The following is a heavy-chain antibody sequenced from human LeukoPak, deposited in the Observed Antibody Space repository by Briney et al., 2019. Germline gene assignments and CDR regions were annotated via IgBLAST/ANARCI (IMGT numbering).Heavy chain of an antibody. V-gene: IGHV3-30*18. CDR1: RFTFSNYW. CDR2: ISYDASNK. J-gene: IGHJ4*02. D-gene: IGHD6-19*01. Sequence: PGGSLRLSCAASRFTFSNYWMHWVRQAPGKGLEWVAVISYDASNKYYPDSVKGRFTISRDNSKNTLYLQMNSLRAEDTAVYYCAKDQENSSGWYTDYWGQGTLVIVSS. CDR3: AKDQENSSGWYTDY.